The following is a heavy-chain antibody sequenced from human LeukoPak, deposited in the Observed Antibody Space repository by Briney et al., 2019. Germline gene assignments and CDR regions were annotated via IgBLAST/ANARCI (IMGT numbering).Heavy chain of an antibody. Sequence: GGSLRLSCVASGFTFSSYVMTWVRQAPGKGLEWVSSLTGSAGSTYYAGSVKDRFAISRDNSKNTLYLQMNSLRAEDTAVYYCAIGGFGENFDYWGQGTLVTVSS. V-gene: IGHV3-23*01. D-gene: IGHD3-10*01. CDR3: AIGGFGENFDY. CDR1: GFTFSSYV. CDR2: LTGSAGST. J-gene: IGHJ4*02.